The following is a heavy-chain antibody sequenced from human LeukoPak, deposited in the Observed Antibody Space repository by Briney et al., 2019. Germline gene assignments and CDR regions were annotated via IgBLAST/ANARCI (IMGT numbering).Heavy chain of an antibody. CDR3: ARDHYDSSGGRVYYFDY. CDR1: GYTFTGYY. D-gene: IGHD3-22*01. CDR2: INPNSGGT. J-gene: IGHJ4*02. V-gene: IGHV1-2*02. Sequence: GASVKVSCKASGYTFTGYYMHWVRQAPGQGLEWMGWINPNSGGTNYAQKFQGRVSMTRDTSISTAYMELSSLRSDDTAVYYCARDHYDSSGGRVYYFDYWGQGTLVTVSS.